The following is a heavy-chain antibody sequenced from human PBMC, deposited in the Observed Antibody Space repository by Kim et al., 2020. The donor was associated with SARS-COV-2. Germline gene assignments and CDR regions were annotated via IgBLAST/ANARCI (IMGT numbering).Heavy chain of an antibody. CDR3: AEEGGSSQVGY. CDR2: IKEDGSEK. V-gene: IGHV3-7*01. Sequence: GGSLRLSCAASGFTFSTYWMRWVRQAPGKGLEWVANIKEDGSEKYYVDSVKGRFTISRDNAKNSLYLQMNSLRAEDTAMYYCAEEGGSSQVGYWGQGTLVTVSS. J-gene: IGHJ4*02. D-gene: IGHD6-13*01. CDR1: GFTFSTYW.